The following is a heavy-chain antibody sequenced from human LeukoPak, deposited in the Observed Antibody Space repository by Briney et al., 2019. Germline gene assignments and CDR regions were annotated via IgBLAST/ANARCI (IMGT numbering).Heavy chain of an antibody. Sequence: ASVTVSCKASGYTFTGYYMHWVRQAPGQRLEWMGWINPNSGGTNYAQKFQGRVTMTGDTSISTAYMELSRLRSDDTAVYYCARDRGPIAAAGRDYYYMDVWGKGTTVTISS. V-gene: IGHV1-2*02. CDR1: GYTFTGYY. D-gene: IGHD6-13*01. CDR3: ARDRGPIAAAGRDYYYMDV. CDR2: INPNSGGT. J-gene: IGHJ6*03.